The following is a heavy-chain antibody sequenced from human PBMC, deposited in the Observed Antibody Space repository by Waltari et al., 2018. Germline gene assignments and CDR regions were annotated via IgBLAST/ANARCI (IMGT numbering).Heavy chain of an antibody. CDR2: ISWNSNNI. CDR1: GFIFEASA. D-gene: IGHD3-3*01. CDR3: VRDAFGNTIGGVFDY. V-gene: IGHV3-9*01. Sequence: VQLVESGGGLVQPGKTLRLSCVASGFIFEASAMHWVRPVPGKGLEWLSGISWNSNNIVYADSVKGRFTISRDNAENSLYLLMNNLRSDDTALYYCVRDAFGNTIGGVFDYWGQGTLLTVSS. J-gene: IGHJ4*02.